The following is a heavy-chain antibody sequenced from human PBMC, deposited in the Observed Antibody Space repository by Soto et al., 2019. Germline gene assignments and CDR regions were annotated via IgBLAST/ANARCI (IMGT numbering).Heavy chain of an antibody. J-gene: IGHJ6*02. CDR3: ARDRYYDSSGYYPYYYYGMDV. V-gene: IGHV4-61*01. D-gene: IGHD3-22*01. CDR2: IYYSGST. Sequence: SETLSLTCTVSGGSVSSGSYYWSWIRQPPGKGLEWIGYIYYSGSTNYNPSLKSRVTISADTSKNQFSLKLSSVTAADTAVYYCARDRYYDSSGYYPYYYYGMDVWGQGTTVTVSS. CDR1: GGSVSSGSYY.